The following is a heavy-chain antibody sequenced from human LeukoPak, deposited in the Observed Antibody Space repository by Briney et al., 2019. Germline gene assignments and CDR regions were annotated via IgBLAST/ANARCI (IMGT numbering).Heavy chain of an antibody. D-gene: IGHD6-19*01. CDR2: IYSGGST. J-gene: IGHJ4*02. Sequence: GRSLRLCCAASGFTVSSHCMSWDRQAPGNGLERVSVIYSGGSTYYADSVKGRFTISRDNSKNTLYLQMNSLRAEDTAVYYCAGGPEQWLVRLDNWGQGTLVTVSS. CDR3: AGGPEQWLVRLDN. V-gene: IGHV3-53*01. CDR1: GFTVSSHC.